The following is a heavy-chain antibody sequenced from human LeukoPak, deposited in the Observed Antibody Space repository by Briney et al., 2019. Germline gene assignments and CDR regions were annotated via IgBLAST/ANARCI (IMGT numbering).Heavy chain of an antibody. J-gene: IGHJ4*02. D-gene: IGHD2-2*01. CDR1: GGSISNYY. V-gene: IGHV4-59*08. CDR3: ARHRGPAANFYCDY. CDR2: IYYTGST. Sequence: SETLSLTCTVSGGSISNYYWSWIRQPPGKGLEWIGHIYYTGSTDYSPSLKSRVTISVDTSKNQFSLKLSSVIAADTAVYYCARHRGPAANFYCDYWGQGALVTVSS.